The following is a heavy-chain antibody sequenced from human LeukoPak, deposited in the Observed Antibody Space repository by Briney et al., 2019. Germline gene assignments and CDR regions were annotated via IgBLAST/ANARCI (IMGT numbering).Heavy chain of an antibody. Sequence: ASVKVSCKASGYTFTSYDINWVRQATGQGLEWMGWMNPNSGNTGYAQKLQGRVTMTRNTSISTAYMELNSLRSEDTAVYYCARGLYWAFDYWGQGTLVTVSS. J-gene: IGHJ4*02. CDR2: MNPNSGNT. CDR3: ARGLYWAFDY. V-gene: IGHV1-8*02. CDR1: GYTFTSYD. D-gene: IGHD2-15*01.